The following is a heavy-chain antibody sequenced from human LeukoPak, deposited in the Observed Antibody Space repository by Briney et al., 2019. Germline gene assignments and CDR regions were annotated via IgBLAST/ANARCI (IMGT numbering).Heavy chain of an antibody. CDR3: VRHIDF. V-gene: IGHV3-7*05. J-gene: IGHJ4*02. Sequence: GGSLKLSCAASGFTFTTYWMSWVRQAPGKGPEWVATINPGGSEKDYVDSLKGRFTISRDNAENSVPLQMSTLGAEDTAVYYCVRHIDFWGQGTLVIVSS. CDR2: INPGGSEK. CDR1: GFTFTTYW.